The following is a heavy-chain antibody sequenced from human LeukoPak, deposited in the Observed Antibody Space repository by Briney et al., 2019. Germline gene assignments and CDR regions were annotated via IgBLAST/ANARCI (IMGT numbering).Heavy chain of an antibody. CDR2: IYHSGST. CDR3: ARSWSGSYFFDDNNWFDP. Sequence: PSETLSLTCSVSGGSISSGGYYWSWIRQPPGKGLEWIGYIYHSGSTYYNPSLKSRVTISVDRSKNQFSLKLSSVTAADTAVYYCARSWSGSYFFDDNNWFDPWGQGTLVTVSS. D-gene: IGHD1-26*01. V-gene: IGHV4-30-2*01. CDR1: GGSISSGGYY. J-gene: IGHJ5*02.